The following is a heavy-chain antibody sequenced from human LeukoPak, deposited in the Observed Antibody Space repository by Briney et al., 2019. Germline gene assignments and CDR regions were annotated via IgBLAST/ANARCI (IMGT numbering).Heavy chain of an antibody. CDR1: GGTFSSYA. CDR3: ASCYSDSSGYGWFDP. D-gene: IGHD3-22*01. Sequence: GASVKVSCKASGGTFSSYAISWVRQAPGQGLEWMGRIIPILGIANYAQKFQGRVTITADKSTSTAYMELSSLRSEDTAVYYCASCYSDSSGYGWFDPWGQGTLVTVSS. CDR2: IIPILGIA. J-gene: IGHJ5*02. V-gene: IGHV1-69*04.